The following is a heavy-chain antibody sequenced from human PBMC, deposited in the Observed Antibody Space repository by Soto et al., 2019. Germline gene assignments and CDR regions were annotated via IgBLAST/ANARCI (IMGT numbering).Heavy chain of an antibody. V-gene: IGHV3-30*18. CDR3: ANLYNWNDYGMDV. D-gene: IGHD1-1*01. Sequence: GGSLRLSCAASGFTFSIYGMHWVRQAPGKGLEWVAVISYDGSNKYYADSVKGRFTISRDNSKNTLYLQMNSLRAEDTAVYYCANLYNWNDYGMDVWGQGTTVTVSS. CDR2: ISYDGSNK. J-gene: IGHJ6*02. CDR1: GFTFSIYG.